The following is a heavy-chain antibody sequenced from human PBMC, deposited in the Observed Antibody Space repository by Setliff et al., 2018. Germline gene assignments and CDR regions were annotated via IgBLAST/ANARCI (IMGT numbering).Heavy chain of an antibody. CDR1: GYTFTTYY. D-gene: IGHD3-3*01. V-gene: IGHV1-46*01. J-gene: IGHJ4*02. CDR2: INPSDGST. CDR3: ARENTAKNFWGEESDY. Sequence: ASVKVSCKASGYTFTTYYMHWVRQAPGQGLEWMGVINPSDGSTTYAQKFQGRVKMTRDTSTNTVYMQLNSLRFEDRAVYYCARENTAKNFWGEESDYWGQGTLVTVSS.